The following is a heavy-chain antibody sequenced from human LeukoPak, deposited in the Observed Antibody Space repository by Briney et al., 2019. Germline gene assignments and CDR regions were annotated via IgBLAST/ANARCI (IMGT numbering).Heavy chain of an antibody. Sequence: PSETLSLTCTVPGGSTITYYWCWIRQPAGKGLEWIGRIYTSGSTNYNPSLKSRVTMSVDTSKNHFSLKLSSVTAADTAIYYCARVGKYYYDRTGAFDIWGQGTMVTVSS. J-gene: IGHJ3*02. V-gene: IGHV4-4*07. CDR3: ARVGKYYYDRTGAFDI. CDR1: GGSTITYY. CDR2: IYTSGST. D-gene: IGHD3-22*01.